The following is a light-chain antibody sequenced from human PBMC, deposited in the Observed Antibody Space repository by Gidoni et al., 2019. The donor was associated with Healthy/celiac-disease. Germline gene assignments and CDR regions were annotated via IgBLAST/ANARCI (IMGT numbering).Light chain of an antibody. CDR1: QSVLYSSNNKNY. J-gene: IGKJ1*01. CDR3: QQYYSIPRT. Sequence: DIVMTQSPDSLAVSLGERATINCKSSQSVLYSSNNKNYLAWYQQKPGQPPKLLIYWASTRESGVPDRFRGSGSGTDVTLTISSLQAEDVAVYYCQQYYSIPRTFGQGTKVEIK. V-gene: IGKV4-1*01. CDR2: WAS.